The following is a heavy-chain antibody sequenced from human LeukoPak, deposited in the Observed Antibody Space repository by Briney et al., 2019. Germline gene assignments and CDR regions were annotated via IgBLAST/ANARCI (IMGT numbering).Heavy chain of an antibody. CDR2: ISSSSSYI. CDR3: ARAPTSEQQLQFDY. CDR1: GFTFRSYS. V-gene: IGHV3-21*01. J-gene: IGHJ4*02. D-gene: IGHD6-13*01. Sequence: GGSLRLSCAASGFTFRSYSINWVRQAPGKGLEWASSISSSSSYIFYADSVKGRFTISRDNAKNSLYLQMNSLRAEDTAMYYCARAPTSEQQLQFDYWGQGTLVTVSS.